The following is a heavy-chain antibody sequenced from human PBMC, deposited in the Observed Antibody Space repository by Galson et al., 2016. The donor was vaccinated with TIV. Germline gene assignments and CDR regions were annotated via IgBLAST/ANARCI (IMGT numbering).Heavy chain of an antibody. CDR2: ISTDGSSA. V-gene: IGHV3-74*01. Sequence: SLRLSCAASGFTFSSLWIHWVRQTPGKGLVWVSRISTDGSSANYADSVEGRFTISRDNDKNTVYLQMDSLRGDDTAVYYCARGLLGASVGFDIWGQGTMVTVSS. J-gene: IGHJ3*02. CDR1: GFTFSSLW. CDR3: ARGLLGASVGFDI. D-gene: IGHD1-26*01.